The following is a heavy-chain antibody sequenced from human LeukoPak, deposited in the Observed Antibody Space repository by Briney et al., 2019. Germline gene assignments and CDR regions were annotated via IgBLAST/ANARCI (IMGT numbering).Heavy chain of an antibody. Sequence: GGSLRLSCAASGFMFSTYWMSWVRQAPGKGLEWVANINQDGSEKYYVDSVMGRFTISRDNAKNSLYLQMNSLRAEDTAVYYCARVRSGSYLYIFDYWGQGTLVTVSS. CDR2: INQDGSEK. D-gene: IGHD3-10*01. CDR1: GFMFSTYW. V-gene: IGHV3-7*05. J-gene: IGHJ4*02. CDR3: ARVRSGSYLYIFDY.